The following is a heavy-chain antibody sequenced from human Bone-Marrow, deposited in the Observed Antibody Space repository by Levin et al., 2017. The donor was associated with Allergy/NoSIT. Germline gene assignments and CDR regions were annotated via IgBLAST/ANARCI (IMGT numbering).Heavy chain of an antibody. CDR1: GFTFSNYA. CDR3: AKGFVGRSPVRVSAWFDP. J-gene: IGHJ5*02. Sequence: GGSLRLSCAASGFTFSNYAMNWVRQAPGKGLEWVSSISGIDDSAYYADSVKGRFTISRDNSKNTLYLQMNSLRADDTAVYHCAKGFVGRSPVRVSAWFDPWGQGTLVTVSS. V-gene: IGHV3-23*01. CDR2: ISGIDDSA. D-gene: IGHD3-16*01.